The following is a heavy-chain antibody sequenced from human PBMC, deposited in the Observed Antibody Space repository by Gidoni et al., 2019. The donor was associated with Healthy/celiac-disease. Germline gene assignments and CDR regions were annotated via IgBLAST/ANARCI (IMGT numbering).Heavy chain of an antibody. V-gene: IGHV1-69*06. Sequence: QVQLVQSGAEVKKPGSSVKVSCKASVGTFSSYAISWVRQAPGQGLEWMGGIIPIVGTANYAQKFQGRVTITADKSTSTAYMELSSLRSEDTAVYYCARSGNRYYYDSSGYPYYFDYWGQGTLVTVSS. CDR1: VGTFSSYA. CDR2: IIPIVGTA. D-gene: IGHD3-22*01. CDR3: ARSGNRYYYDSSGYPYYFDY. J-gene: IGHJ4*02.